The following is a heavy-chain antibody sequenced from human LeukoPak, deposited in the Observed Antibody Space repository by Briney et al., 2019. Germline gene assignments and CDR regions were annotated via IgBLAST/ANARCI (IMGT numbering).Heavy chain of an antibody. CDR2: LSGSGITT. CDR1: GFTFSNSA. CDR3: AKESSTVRNFDY. Sequence: GGSLRLSCAASGFTFSNSAMSWVRQAPGKGLEWVSTLSGSGITTYYADSVKGRFTISRDNSKNTLYLQMNSLRAEDTAVYYCAKESSTVRNFDYWGQGTLVTVSS. J-gene: IGHJ4*02. D-gene: IGHD4-17*01. V-gene: IGHV3-23*01.